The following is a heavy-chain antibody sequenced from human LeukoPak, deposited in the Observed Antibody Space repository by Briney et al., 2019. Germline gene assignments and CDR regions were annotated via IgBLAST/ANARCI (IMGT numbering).Heavy chain of an antibody. CDR3: ARAGSNYCFEFDY. J-gene: IGHJ4*02. V-gene: IGHV4-4*07. CDR2: VYTTGSA. Sequence: GSLRLSCAASGFTFSSYSMNWIRQPAGKGLEWIGRVYTTGSANYNPSLKSRVTMSLDTSNNQFSLKLNSVTAADTAVYYCARAGSNYCFEFDYWGQGTLVTVSS. CDR1: GFTFSSYS. D-gene: IGHD3-10*01.